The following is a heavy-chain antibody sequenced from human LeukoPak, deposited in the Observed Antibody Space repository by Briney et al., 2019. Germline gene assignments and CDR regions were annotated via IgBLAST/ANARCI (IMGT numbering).Heavy chain of an antibody. CDR3: AKISKVEDIVVVPAADN. V-gene: IGHV3-23*01. Sequence: PGGSLRLSCAASGFTFSSYAMSWVRQAPGKGLEWVSAISGSGGSTYYADSVKGRFTISRDNSKNTLYLQMNSLRAEDTAVYYCAKISKVEDIVVVPAADNWGQGTLVTVSS. CDR2: ISGSGGST. CDR1: GFTFSSYA. J-gene: IGHJ4*02. D-gene: IGHD2-2*01.